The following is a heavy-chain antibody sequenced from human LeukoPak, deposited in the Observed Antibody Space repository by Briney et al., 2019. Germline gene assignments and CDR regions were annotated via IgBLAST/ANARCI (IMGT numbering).Heavy chain of an antibody. CDR1: GFTFSSYA. CDR3: AKNPTKITMVRGVIIIHAFDI. V-gene: IGHV3-23*01. J-gene: IGHJ3*02. D-gene: IGHD3-10*01. Sequence: GGSLRLSCAASGFTFSSYAMSWVRQAPGKGLEWVSAISGSGGSTYYVDSVKGRFTISRDNSKNTLYLQMNSLRAEDTAVYYCAKNPTKITMVRGVIIIHAFDIWGQGTMVTVSS. CDR2: ISGSGGST.